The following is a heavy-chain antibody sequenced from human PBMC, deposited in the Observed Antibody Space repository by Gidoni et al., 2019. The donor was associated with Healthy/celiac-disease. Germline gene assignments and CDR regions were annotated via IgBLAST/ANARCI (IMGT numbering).Heavy chain of an antibody. Sequence: EVQLLESGGGLVQPGGSLRLSCAASGFTFSRYAMSWVRQAPGKGLEWVSAISGSGGSTYYADSVKGRFTISRDNSKNTLYLQMNSLRAEDTAVYYCAKDRSIISGWYDWFDPWGQGTLVTVSS. V-gene: IGHV3-23*01. D-gene: IGHD6-19*01. CDR3: AKDRSIISGWYDWFDP. CDR2: ISGSGGST. J-gene: IGHJ5*02. CDR1: GFTFSRYA.